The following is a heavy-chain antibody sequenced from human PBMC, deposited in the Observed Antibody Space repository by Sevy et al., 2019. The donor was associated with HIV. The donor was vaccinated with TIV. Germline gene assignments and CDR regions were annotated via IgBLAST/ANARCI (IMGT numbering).Heavy chain of an antibody. CDR3: VRDSTTRPRVLDY. CDR2: IYFTGNT. Sequence: SETLSLTCSVSGGSISSYFWTWVRQSPGKGLEWIGNIYFTGNTDYSPSLKSRVTLSLDTSKSQFSLTLKSVIAADTAIYFCVRDSTTRPRVLDYWGQGTLVTVSS. CDR1: GGSISSYF. J-gene: IGHJ4*02. D-gene: IGHD1-1*01. V-gene: IGHV4-59*01.